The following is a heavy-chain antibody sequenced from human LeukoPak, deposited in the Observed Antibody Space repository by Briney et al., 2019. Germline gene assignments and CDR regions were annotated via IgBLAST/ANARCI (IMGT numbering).Heavy chain of an antibody. D-gene: IGHD3-3*01. Sequence: PGGSLRLSCAASGFTFSSYSMNWVRQAPGKGLEWVSYISSSSSTIYYADSVKGRFTISRDNAKNSLYLQMNSLRAEDTAVYYCARGTNVLRFLSAHDWFDPWGQGTLVTVSS. V-gene: IGHV3-48*01. CDR3: ARGTNVLRFLSAHDWFDP. CDR2: ISSSSSTI. CDR1: GFTFSSYS. J-gene: IGHJ5*02.